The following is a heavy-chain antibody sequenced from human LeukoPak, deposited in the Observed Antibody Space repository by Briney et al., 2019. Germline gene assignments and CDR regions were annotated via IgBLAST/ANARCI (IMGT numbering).Heavy chain of an antibody. D-gene: IGHD2-2*01. CDR2: IGNTGAT. V-gene: IGHV4-59*01. Sequence: SETLSLTCTVSGASIRGSYWSWIRQSPGKGLDGIGYIGNTGATTYSPSLNSRVTISVDTSKNQVSLKLNSVTAADTAVYYCARYSTYCDSTSCYQFDLWGQGTLVTVAS. CDR1: GASIRGSY. CDR3: ARYSTYCDSTSCYQFDL. J-gene: IGHJ5*02.